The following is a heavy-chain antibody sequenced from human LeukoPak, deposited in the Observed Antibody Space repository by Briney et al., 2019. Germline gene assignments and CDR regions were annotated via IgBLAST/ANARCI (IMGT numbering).Heavy chain of an antibody. CDR1: GYTFTSYD. V-gene: IGHV1-8*01. CDR3: ARGQDIVVVPAAWDYYYYYMDV. Sequence: ASVKVSCKASGYTFTSYDINWVRQATGQGLEWMGWMNPNSGNTGYAQKLQGRVTMTRNTSISTAYMELSRLRSDDTAVYYCARGQDIVVVPAAWDYYYYYMDVWGKGTTVTISS. J-gene: IGHJ6*03. D-gene: IGHD2-2*01. CDR2: MNPNSGNT.